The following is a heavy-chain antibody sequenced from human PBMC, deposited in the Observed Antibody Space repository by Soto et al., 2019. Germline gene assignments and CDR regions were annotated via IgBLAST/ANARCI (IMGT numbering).Heavy chain of an antibody. CDR1: GGSIYSGGYY. V-gene: IGHV4-31*03. D-gene: IGHD4-17*01. CDR3: AKDKNYGAYVL. J-gene: IGHJ4*02. CDR2: IYYSGST. Sequence: QVQLQESGPGLVRPSQTLSLTCSVSGGSIYSGGYYLSWIRQYPGKGLEWIGYIYYSGSTYYNPSLKSRVTISADTSNNQFSLTVTSVTAADTVVYYCAKDKNYGAYVLWGQGTLVTVSS.